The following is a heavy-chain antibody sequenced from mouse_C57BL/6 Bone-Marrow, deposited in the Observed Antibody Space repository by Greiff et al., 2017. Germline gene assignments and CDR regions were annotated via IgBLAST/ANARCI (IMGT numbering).Heavy chain of an antibody. J-gene: IGHJ2*01. CDR1: GYTFTSYW. Sequence: QVQLQQPGAELVMPGASVKLSCKASGYTFTSYWMHWVKQRPGQGLEWIGEIDPSDSYTNYNLKFKGKSTLTVDKSSSTAYMQLSSLTSEDSAVYYCARDYGSSSFDYWGQGTTLTVSS. CDR3: ARDYGSSSFDY. D-gene: IGHD1-1*01. CDR2: IDPSDSYT. V-gene: IGHV1-69*01.